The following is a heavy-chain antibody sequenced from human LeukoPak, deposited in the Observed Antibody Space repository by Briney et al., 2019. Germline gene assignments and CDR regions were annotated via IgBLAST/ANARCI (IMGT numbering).Heavy chain of an antibody. CDR3: ARGRDSSGYYFGYYFDY. J-gene: IGHJ4*02. Sequence: GSLRLSCAASGFTFSSYWMSWVRQPPGKGLEWIGYIYYSGSTNYNPSLKSRVTISVDTSKNQFSLKLSSVTAADTAVYYCARGRDSSGYYFGYYFDYWGQGTLVTVSS. CDR1: GFTFSSYW. D-gene: IGHD3-22*01. CDR2: IYYSGST. V-gene: IGHV4-59*01.